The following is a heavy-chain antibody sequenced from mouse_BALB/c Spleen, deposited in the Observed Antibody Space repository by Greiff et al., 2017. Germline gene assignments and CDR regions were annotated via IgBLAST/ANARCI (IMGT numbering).Heavy chain of an antibody. CDR1: GYSITSGYY. Sequence: DVKLQESGPGLVKPSQSLSLTCSVTGYSITSGYYWNWIRQFPGNQLEWMGYISYDGSNNYNPSLKNRISITRDTSKNQFFLKLNSVTTEDTATYYCAREGDGYPYAMDYWGQGTSVTVSS. J-gene: IGHJ4*01. CDR2: ISYDGSN. D-gene: IGHD2-3*01. CDR3: AREGDGYPYAMDY. V-gene: IGHV3-6*02.